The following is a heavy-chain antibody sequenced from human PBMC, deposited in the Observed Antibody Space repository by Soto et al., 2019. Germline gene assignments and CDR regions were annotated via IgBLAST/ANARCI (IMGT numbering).Heavy chain of an antibody. Sequence: QVQLVESGGGVVQPGRSLRLSCAASGFTFSSYAMHWVRQAPGKGLEWVAVISYDGSNKYYADSVKGRFTISRDNSKNTLYLQMNSLRAEDTAVYYCARDLVDSSGLAYYGMAVWGQGTTVTVSS. CDR3: ARDLVDSSGLAYYGMAV. V-gene: IGHV3-30-3*01. CDR2: ISYDGSNK. D-gene: IGHD6-19*01. J-gene: IGHJ6*02. CDR1: GFTFSSYA.